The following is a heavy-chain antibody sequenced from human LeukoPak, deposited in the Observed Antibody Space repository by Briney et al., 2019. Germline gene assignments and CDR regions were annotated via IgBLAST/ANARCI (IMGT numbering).Heavy chain of an antibody. J-gene: IGHJ4*02. CDR3: ARGVEAILTYGTIDY. Sequence: GGSLRLSCTASGFTFASYAMSWVRQAPGKGLEWVSTITGSGGTTLYADSVKGRFTISRDNSKNTLYLQMNSLRAEDTAVYYCARGVEAILTYGTIDYWGQGTLVTVSS. D-gene: IGHD3-3*01. V-gene: IGHV3-23*01. CDR1: GFTFASYA. CDR2: ITGSGGTT.